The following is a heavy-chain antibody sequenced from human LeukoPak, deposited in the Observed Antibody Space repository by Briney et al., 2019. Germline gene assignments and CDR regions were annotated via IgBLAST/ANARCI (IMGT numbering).Heavy chain of an antibody. Sequence: PSETLSLTCTVSGYSISSGYFWGWIRQPPGKGLEWIGSIYHRGSTYYNPSLKSRVTISVDTSKNQFSLKLSSVTAADTAVYYCARVQVAGIQSYMDVWGKGTTVTVSS. CDR1: GYSISSGYF. J-gene: IGHJ6*03. V-gene: IGHV4-38-2*02. CDR3: ARVQVAGIQSYMDV. D-gene: IGHD6-19*01. CDR2: IYHRGST.